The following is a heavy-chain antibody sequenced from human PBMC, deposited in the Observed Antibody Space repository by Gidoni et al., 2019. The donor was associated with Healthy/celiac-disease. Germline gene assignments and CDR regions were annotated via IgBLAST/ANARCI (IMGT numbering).Heavy chain of an antibody. J-gene: IGHJ4*02. V-gene: IGHV1-69*01. Sequence: QVQLVQSGAEVKKPGSSVKVSCKASGGTFSSYAISWVRQAPGQGLEWMGGIIPIVGTANYAQKFQGRVTITADESTSTAYMELSSLRSEDTAVYYCARELVPAAKRTKYYFDYWGQGTLVTVSS. D-gene: IGHD2-2*01. CDR2: IIPIVGTA. CDR1: GGTFSSYA. CDR3: ARELVPAAKRTKYYFDY.